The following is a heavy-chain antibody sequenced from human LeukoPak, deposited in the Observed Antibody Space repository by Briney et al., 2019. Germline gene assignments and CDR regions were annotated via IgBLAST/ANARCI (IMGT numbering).Heavy chain of an antibody. CDR2: IYSGDST. J-gene: IGHJ6*02. CDR1: GFTVSSNY. Sequence: GGSLRLSCAASGFTVSSNYMSWVRQAPGKGLEWVSVIYSGDSTYYADSVKGRFTISRDNSKNTLYLQMNSLRAEDTALYYCAKGSGYETYYGVDVWGQGTTVTVSS. D-gene: IGHD5-12*01. CDR3: AKGSGYETYYGVDV. V-gene: IGHV3-53*05.